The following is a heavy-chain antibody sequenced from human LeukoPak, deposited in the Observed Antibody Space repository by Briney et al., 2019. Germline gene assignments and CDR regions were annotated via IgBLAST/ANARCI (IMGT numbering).Heavy chain of an antibody. J-gene: IGHJ4*02. CDR2: IKQDGTEK. V-gene: IGHV3-7*04. D-gene: IGHD6-6*01. CDR3: ARDVRPDY. Sequence: PGGSLRLSCAASGFTFSSYWMSWVRQAPGEGLEWVANIKQDGTEKYYMDSVKGRFSISRDKAKNSLYLQMNALRAEDTAVYYCARDVRPDYWGQGTLVTVST. CDR1: GFTFSSYW.